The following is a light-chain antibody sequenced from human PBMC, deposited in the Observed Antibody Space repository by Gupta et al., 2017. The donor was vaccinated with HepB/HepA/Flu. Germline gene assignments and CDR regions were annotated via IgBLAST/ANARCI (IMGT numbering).Light chain of an antibody. J-gene: IGLJ2*01. V-gene: IGLV8-61*01. CDR3: ASSKGSGNHVV. CDR1: SGSVSTSYY. Sequence: QTAVTQEPSFSVSPGGTVTLTCSLSSGSVSTSYYPSWCQQTPGPAPRLLIYNTKTRASGVPDRFSGSNFGTTAALPINGAQADDEGDYYCASSKGSGNHVVFGGGTKVTVL. CDR2: NTK.